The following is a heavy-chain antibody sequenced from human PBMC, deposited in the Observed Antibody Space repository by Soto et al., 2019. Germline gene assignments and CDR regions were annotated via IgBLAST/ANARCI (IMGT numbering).Heavy chain of an antibody. CDR3: AKVRDPIVVVPAAPFDY. J-gene: IGHJ4*02. Sequence: GGSLRLSCAASGFTFSSYAMSWVRQAPGKGLEWVSAISGSGGSTYYADSVKGRFTISRDNSKNTLYLQMSSLRAEDTAVYYCAKVRDPIVVVPAAPFDYWGQGTLVTVSS. V-gene: IGHV3-23*01. D-gene: IGHD2-2*01. CDR2: ISGSGGST. CDR1: GFTFSSYA.